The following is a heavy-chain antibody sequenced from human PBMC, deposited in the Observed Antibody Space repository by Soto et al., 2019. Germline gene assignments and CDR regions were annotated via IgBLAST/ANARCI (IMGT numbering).Heavy chain of an antibody. CDR2: IYSGDTT. CDR3: HGYGY. J-gene: IGHJ4*02. V-gene: IGHV3-53*01. D-gene: IGHD5-18*01. Sequence: EVQLVESGGGLIQPGGSLRLSCAVSGFSVRANYMSWVRQAPGKGLEWVSVIYSGDTTYYADSVKGRFIISRDISKNILCLQMNILRAEDTAVYYCHGYGYWGQGTLVTVSS. CDR1: GFSVRANY.